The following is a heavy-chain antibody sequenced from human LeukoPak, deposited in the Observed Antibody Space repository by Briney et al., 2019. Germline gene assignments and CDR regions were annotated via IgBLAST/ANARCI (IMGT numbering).Heavy chain of an antibody. CDR2: ISGSGGST. Sequence: GGSLRLSCAASGVTFNIYAMSWVRQAPGKGLDWVSVISGSGGSTYYADSVKGRFTIYRDNSKNTLYLQMNSLRAEDTAVYYCAKQVGHLWLPFDYWGQGTLVTVSS. D-gene: IGHD5-18*01. CDR3: AKQVGHLWLPFDY. J-gene: IGHJ4*02. CDR1: GVTFNIYA. V-gene: IGHV3-23*01.